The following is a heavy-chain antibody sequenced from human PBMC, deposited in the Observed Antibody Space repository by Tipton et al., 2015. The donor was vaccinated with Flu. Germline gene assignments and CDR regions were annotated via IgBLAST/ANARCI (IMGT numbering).Heavy chain of an antibody. Sequence: SLRLSCAASGFTFSSYSMNWVRQAPGKGLEWVSSISSSSSYIYYADSVKGRFTISRDNTKNSLYLQMNSLRAEDTAVYYCASGLVEYSSSFYDYWGQGTLVTVSS. J-gene: IGHJ4*02. CDR3: ASGLVEYSSSFYDY. V-gene: IGHV3-21*01. CDR2: ISSSSSYI. D-gene: IGHD6-6*01. CDR1: GFTFSSYS.